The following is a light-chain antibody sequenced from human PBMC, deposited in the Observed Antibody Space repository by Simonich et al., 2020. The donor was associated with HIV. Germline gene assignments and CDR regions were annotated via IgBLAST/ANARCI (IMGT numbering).Light chain of an antibody. CDR3: QQYFSYPWT. CDR2: GTS. Sequence: AIRMTQSPSSLSASTGDRVTITCRASQGISHFLAWFLQKPGQAPQLLISGTSSMHSGSPSRFSGSGFGTDFTLSISSLQSEDFATYYCQQYFSYPWTFGQGTKVE. J-gene: IGKJ1*01. CDR1: QGISHF. V-gene: IGKV1-8*01.